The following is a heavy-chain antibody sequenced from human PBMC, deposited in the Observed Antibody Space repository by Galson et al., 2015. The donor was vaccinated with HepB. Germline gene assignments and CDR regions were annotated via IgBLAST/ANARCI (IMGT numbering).Heavy chain of an antibody. D-gene: IGHD2-2*01. V-gene: IGHV1-69*13. CDR2: IIPIFGTA. CDR3: ARGRSTSSPDYYGMDV. J-gene: IGHJ6*02. Sequence: SVKVSCKASGGTFSSYAISWVRQAPGQGLEWMGGIIPIFGTANYAQEFQGRVTITADESTSTAYMELSSLRSEDTAVYYCARGRSTSSPDYYGMDVWGQGTTVTVSS. CDR1: GGTFSSYA.